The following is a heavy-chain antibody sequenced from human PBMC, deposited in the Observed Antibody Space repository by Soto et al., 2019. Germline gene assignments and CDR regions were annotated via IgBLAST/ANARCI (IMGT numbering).Heavy chain of an antibody. CDR1: GYTLTELS. Sequence: QVQLVQSGAEVKKPGASVKVSCKFSGYTLTELSMHWVRQAPGKGLEGMGGFDPEDGETIYAQKFQGRVTMTEDTSTDTAYMELSSLRSEDTAVYYCATGRRSGSIENSPDCSGGSCYSGGIDYWGQGTLVTVSS. CDR2: FDPEDGET. D-gene: IGHD2-15*01. J-gene: IGHJ4*02. V-gene: IGHV1-24*01. CDR3: ATGRRSGSIENSPDCSGGSCYSGGIDY.